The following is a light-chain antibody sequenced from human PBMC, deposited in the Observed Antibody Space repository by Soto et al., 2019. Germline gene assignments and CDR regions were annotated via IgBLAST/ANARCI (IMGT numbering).Light chain of an antibody. CDR2: GAS. J-gene: IGKJ4*01. CDR3: QQYYSNPFN. Sequence: EIVLTQSPGTLSLSPVEISTLSCMASQSVSYYLAWYQQKPGQAPRLLIYGASNRATGIPDRFSGSGSGTDFTLTISSLQAEDVAVYYCQQYYSNPFNCGGGNKGDIK. V-gene: IGKV3-20*01. CDR1: QSVSYY.